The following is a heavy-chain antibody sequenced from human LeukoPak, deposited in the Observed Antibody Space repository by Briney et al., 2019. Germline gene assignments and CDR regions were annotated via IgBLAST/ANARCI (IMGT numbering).Heavy chain of an antibody. CDR2: INGSGDKT. Sequence: GGSLRLSCAASGFTFRRHGMNWVRQAPGKGLEWVSSINGSGDKTYYADSVKGRFSISRDNSKNTLYLQMNSLRAEDTAVYYCAKPAKTDSADYWGQGTLVTVSS. J-gene: IGHJ4*02. D-gene: IGHD1-14*01. CDR1: GFTFRRHG. CDR3: AKPAKTDSADY. V-gene: IGHV3-23*01.